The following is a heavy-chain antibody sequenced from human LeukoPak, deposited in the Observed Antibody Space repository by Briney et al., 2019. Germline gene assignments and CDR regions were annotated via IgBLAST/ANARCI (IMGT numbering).Heavy chain of an antibody. J-gene: IGHJ5*02. CDR1: GGSIDSYY. CDR2: IYYSGST. CDR3: ARDFLAALRGDCPRFDP. Sequence: PSETLSLTCTVSGGSIDSYYWSWFRQPPGKGLEWIGYIYYSGSTNYNPSLKSRVTISVDTSKNQFSLKLSSVTAADTAVYYCARDFLAALRGDCPRFDPWGQGTLVTVSS. D-gene: IGHD2-21*02. V-gene: IGHV4-59*12.